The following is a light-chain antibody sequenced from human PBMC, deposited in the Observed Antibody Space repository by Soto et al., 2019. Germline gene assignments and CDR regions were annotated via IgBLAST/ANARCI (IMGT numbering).Light chain of an antibody. CDR2: GAS. CDR1: HSISSNF. Sequence: EIVLTQSPGTLSLSPGEGATLSCRASHSISSNFLAWYQQKPGQAPRLLIYGASTRATGTPARFSGSGSGTEFTLTISSPQSEDFALYYCQQYNKWPLITFGQGTRLEI. J-gene: IGKJ5*01. CDR3: QQYNKWPLIT. V-gene: IGKV3D-15*01.